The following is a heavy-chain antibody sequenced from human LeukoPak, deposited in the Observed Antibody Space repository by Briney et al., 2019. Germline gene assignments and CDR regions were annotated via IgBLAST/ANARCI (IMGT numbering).Heavy chain of an antibody. D-gene: IGHD6-19*01. CDR3: ARDVGAVAALYYFDY. Sequence: GGSLRLSCAASGFTFSNYSMNWVRQAPGKGLEWVSSISSSSSYIYYADSVKGRFTISRDNAKNSLYLQMNSLRAEDTAVYYCARDVGAVAALYYFDYWGQGTLVTVSS. CDR1: GFTFSNYS. V-gene: IGHV3-21*01. J-gene: IGHJ4*02. CDR2: ISSSSSYI.